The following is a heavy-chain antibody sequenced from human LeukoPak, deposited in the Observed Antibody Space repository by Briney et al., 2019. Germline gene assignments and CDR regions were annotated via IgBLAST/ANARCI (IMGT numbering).Heavy chain of an antibody. CDR1: GGTFSSYA. Sequence: SVKVSCKASGGTFSSYAISWVRQAPGQGLEWMGGIIPIFGTANYAQKLQGRVTMTTDTSTSTAYMELRSLRSDGTAVYYCARDSREVYYYDSSGYYYPGDYWGQGTLVTVSS. V-gene: IGHV1-69*05. CDR3: ARDSREVYYYDSSGYYYPGDY. J-gene: IGHJ4*02. D-gene: IGHD3-22*01. CDR2: IIPIFGTA.